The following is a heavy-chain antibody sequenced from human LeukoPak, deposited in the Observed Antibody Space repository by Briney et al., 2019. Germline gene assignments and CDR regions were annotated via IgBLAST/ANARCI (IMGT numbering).Heavy chain of an antibody. CDR2: IYTSGST. CDR3: ARGGLDYDPEGFDY. CDR1: GGSISSGSYY. Sequence: PSQTLSLTCTVSGGSISSGSYYWSWIRQPAGKGLEWIGRIYTSGSTNYNPSLKSRVTISVDKSNNQFSLKLNAVPAADTAVYSCARGGLDYDPEGFDYWGQGTLVTVPS. J-gene: IGHJ4*02. D-gene: IGHD3-22*01. V-gene: IGHV4-61*02.